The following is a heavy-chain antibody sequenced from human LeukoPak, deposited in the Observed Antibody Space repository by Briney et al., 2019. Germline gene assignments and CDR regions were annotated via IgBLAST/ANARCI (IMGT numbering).Heavy chain of an antibody. CDR2: IYYSGST. D-gene: IGHD6-13*01. J-gene: IGHJ4*02. CDR3: AREGSSWDPLDY. CDR1: GGSISSSSYY. V-gene: IGHV4-39*07. Sequence: PSETLSLTCTVSGGSISSSSYYWGWIRQPPGKGLEWIGSIYYSGSTYYNPSLKSRVTISVDTSKNQFSLRLSSVTAADTAVYYCAREGSSWDPLDYWGQGTLVTVSS.